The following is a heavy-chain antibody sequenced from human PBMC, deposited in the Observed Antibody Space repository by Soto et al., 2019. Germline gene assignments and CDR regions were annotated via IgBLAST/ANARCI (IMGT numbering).Heavy chain of an antibody. V-gene: IGHV3-23*01. CDR2: VDYSGVYT. D-gene: IGHD5-12*01. CDR1: GFTFSGFA. J-gene: IGHJ5*01. Sequence: EVQLLESGGGLVQPGGSMRLSCAASGFTFSGFAMNWVRQAPGKGLEWVSSVDYSGVYTFYAASVKGRFTISRDNSKNMVYLELNSLRAEDTDVYYCAKRSGGFSEFDCWGQGALVIVSS. CDR3: AKRSGGFSEFDC.